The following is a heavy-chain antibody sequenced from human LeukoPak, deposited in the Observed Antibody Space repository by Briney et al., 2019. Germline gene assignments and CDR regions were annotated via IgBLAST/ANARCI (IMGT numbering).Heavy chain of an antibody. CDR1: GFTFSNYW. J-gene: IGHJ4*02. CDR3: AKGGAMVIDY. D-gene: IGHD5-18*01. V-gene: IGHV3-74*01. CDR2: INSDGSST. Sequence: GGSLRLSCAASGFTFSNYWMHWVRQAPGKGLVWVSRINSDGSSTTSADSVKGRFTISRDNAKNTLYLQMNSLRAEDTAVYYCAKGGAMVIDYWGQGTLVTVSS.